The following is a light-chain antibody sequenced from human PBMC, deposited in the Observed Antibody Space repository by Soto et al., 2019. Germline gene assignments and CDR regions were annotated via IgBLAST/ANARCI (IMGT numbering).Light chain of an antibody. CDR3: QSDDSSLSGSVV. V-gene: IGLV1-40*01. Sequence: QSVLTQPPSVSGAPGQRVTISCTGSSSNIGAGYDVHWYQQLPGTAPKLLIYGNSNRPSGVPDRFCGSKSGTSASLAITGLQGEDAADYFCQSDDSSLSGSVVFGGGTKLTVL. CDR1: SSNIGAGYD. J-gene: IGLJ2*01. CDR2: GNS.